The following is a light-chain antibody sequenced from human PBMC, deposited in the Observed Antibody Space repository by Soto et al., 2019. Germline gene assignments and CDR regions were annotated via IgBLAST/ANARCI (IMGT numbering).Light chain of an antibody. CDR3: QQYNSAPPMYT. CDR1: QSVSSSY. J-gene: IGKJ2*01. V-gene: IGKV3-20*01. Sequence: EIVLTQSPDTLSLSPGERATLSCRASQSVSSSYVAWYQQRPGQAPRLLIYGASSRATGIPDRFSGSGSGTDFTLTISRLEPEDVAVYYCQQYNSAPPMYTFGQGTKLEI. CDR2: GAS.